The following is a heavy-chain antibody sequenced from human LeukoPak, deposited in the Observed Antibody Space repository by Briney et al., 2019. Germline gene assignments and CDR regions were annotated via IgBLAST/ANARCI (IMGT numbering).Heavy chain of an antibody. CDR3: ARDSGDYGDYSRSSFYAFDI. D-gene: IGHD4-17*01. Sequence: SETLSLTCTVSGGSISSYYWSWIRQPAGKGLEWIGRIYTSGSTNYNPSLKSRVTMSVDTSKNQFSLKLSSVTAADTAVYYCARDSGDYGDYSRSSFYAFDIWGQGTMVTVSS. V-gene: IGHV4-4*07. CDR2: IYTSGST. CDR1: GGSISSYY. J-gene: IGHJ3*02.